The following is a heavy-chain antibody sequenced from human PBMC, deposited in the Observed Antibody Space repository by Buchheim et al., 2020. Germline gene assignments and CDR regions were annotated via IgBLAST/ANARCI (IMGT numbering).Heavy chain of an antibody. Sequence: QLQLQESGPGLVKPSETLSLTCTVSGGSISSSSYYWGWIRQAPGKGLEWIGSIYYSGSTYYNPSLRSRVTISVDPSKNPFSRKRSSGTAADTAVYYCARDPRTETSLYYYYYGMDVWGQGTT. CDR1: GGSISSSSYY. CDR3: ARDPRTETSLYYYYYGMDV. V-gene: IGHV4-39*02. CDR2: IYYSGST. D-gene: IGHD1/OR15-1a*01. J-gene: IGHJ6*02.